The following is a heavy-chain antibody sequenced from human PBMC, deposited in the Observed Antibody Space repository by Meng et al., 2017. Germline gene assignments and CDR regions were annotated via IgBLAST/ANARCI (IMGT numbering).Heavy chain of an antibody. CDR1: GGSISSGGYY. J-gene: IGHJ6*02. CDR2: IYYSGST. CDR3: ARVGYDSSGYVYGMDV. Sequence: QVQLAGSGPGPVKPSQTLSLTCTFSGGSISSGGYYWSWIRQHPGKSLEWIGYIYYSGSTYYNPSLKSLVTISVDTSKNQFSLKLSSVTAADTAVYYCARVGYDSSGYVYGMDVWGQGTTVTVSS. D-gene: IGHD3-22*01. V-gene: IGHV4-31*01.